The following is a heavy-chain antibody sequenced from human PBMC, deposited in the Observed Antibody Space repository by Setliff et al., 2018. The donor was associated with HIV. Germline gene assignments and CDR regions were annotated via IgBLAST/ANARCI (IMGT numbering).Heavy chain of an antibody. CDR1: GDSITTNY. Sequence: SETLSLTCTVSGDSITTNYWSWIRQSPGKGLEWIGSIYYGGSTNYNPSLKSRVTISVDTSNNQFSLKLSSVTAADTAVYYCAGGDLYGDYAFSYWGQGTLVTVSS. D-gene: IGHD4-17*01. CDR2: IYYGGST. V-gene: IGHV4-59*03. CDR3: AGGDLYGDYAFSY. J-gene: IGHJ4*02.